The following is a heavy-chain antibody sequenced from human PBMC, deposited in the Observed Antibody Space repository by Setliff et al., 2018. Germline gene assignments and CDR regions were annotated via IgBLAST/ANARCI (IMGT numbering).Heavy chain of an antibody. D-gene: IGHD3-3*01. CDR3: TTGPRDSRNYMTWLDS. V-gene: IGHV3-15*01. CDR2: IKSKGEDETT. CDR1: GITFKNAW. Sequence: PGESLKISCAASGITFKNAWMTWVRQAPGKGLEWVGRIKSKGEDETTNFAASVKGRFSLSRDDSRNMIYLQMSSLKIEDTAFYYCTTGPRDSRNYMTWLDSWGPGTLVTVSS. J-gene: IGHJ5*01.